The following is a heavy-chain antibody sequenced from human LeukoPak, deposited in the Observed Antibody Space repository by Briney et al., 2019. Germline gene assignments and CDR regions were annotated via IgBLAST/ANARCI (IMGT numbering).Heavy chain of an antibody. CDR1: GGSFSGYY. J-gene: IGHJ4*02. CDR3: ARGYGNFDY. Sequence: SETLSLTCAVYGGSFSGYYWSWIRQPPGKGLEWIGYIYYSRSTNYKPSLKSRITISVDTSKNQFSLNLSSVTAADTAVYYCARGYGNFDYWGQGTLVTVSS. CDR2: IYYSRST. D-gene: IGHD4-17*01. V-gene: IGHV4-59*01.